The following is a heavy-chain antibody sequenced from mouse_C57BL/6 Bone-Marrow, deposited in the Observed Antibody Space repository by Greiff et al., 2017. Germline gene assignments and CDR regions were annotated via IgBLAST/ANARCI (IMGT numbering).Heavy chain of an antibody. V-gene: IGHV1-69*01. J-gene: IGHJ1*03. CDR2: IDPSDSYT. CDR3: ARDYGSSYWYFDV. CDR1: GYTFTSYW. D-gene: IGHD1-1*01. Sequence: QVQLQQPGAELVMPGASVKLSCKASGYTFTSYWMHWVKQRPGQGLEWIGEIDPSDSYTNYNQKFKGKSPLTVDKSSSTAYMQLSSLTSEDSAVYYCARDYGSSYWYFDVWGTGTTVTVSS.